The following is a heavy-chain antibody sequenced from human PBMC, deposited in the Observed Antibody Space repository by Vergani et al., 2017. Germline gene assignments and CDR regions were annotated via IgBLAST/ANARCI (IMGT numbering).Heavy chain of an antibody. J-gene: IGHJ4*02. Sequence: QVQLQESGPGLVKPSQTLSLTCTVPGGSINSHTYYWSWIRQPAGKGLEWIGRIHTSGSTNYNPSLKSRVTMSEDTSKNQFSLNLTSVTAADTAVYFCAGGSCLGGSYYKPLFDDWGQGILVTVSS. CDR1: GGSINSHTYY. D-gene: IGHD2-15*01. CDR3: AGGSCLGGSYYKPLFDD. CDR2: IHTSGST. V-gene: IGHV4-61*02.